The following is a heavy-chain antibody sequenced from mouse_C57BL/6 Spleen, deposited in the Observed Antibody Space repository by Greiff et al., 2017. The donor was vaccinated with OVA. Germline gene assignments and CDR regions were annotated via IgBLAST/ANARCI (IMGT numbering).Heavy chain of an antibody. CDR2: INPNNGGT. CDR3: ARSLDDYSLGY. Sequence: EVKLQQSGPELVKPGASVKIPCKASGYTFTDYNMDWVKQSHGKSLEWIGDINPNNGGTIYNQKFKGKATLTVDKSSSTAYMELRSLTSEDTAVYYCARSLDDYSLGYWGQGTTLTVSS. CDR1: GYTFTDYN. V-gene: IGHV1-18*01. D-gene: IGHD2-4*01. J-gene: IGHJ2*01.